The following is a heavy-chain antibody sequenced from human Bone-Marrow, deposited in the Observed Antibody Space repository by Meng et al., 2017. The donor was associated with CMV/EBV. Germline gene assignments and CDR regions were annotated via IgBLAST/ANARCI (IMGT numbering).Heavy chain of an antibody. Sequence: SETLSLTCAVYGGSFSGYYWSWIRQPPGKGLEWIGEINHSGSTNYNPSLKSRVTISVDTSKNQFSLKLSSVTAADTAVYYCARDIRFLGEYFDYWGQGTLVIVSS. D-gene: IGHD2-15*01. V-gene: IGHV4-34*01. CDR1: GGSFSGYY. CDR2: INHSGST. J-gene: IGHJ4*02. CDR3: ARDIRFLGEYFDY.